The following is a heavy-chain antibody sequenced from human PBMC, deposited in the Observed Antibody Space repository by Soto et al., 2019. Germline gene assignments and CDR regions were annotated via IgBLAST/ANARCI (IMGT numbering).Heavy chain of an antibody. D-gene: IGHD3-16*01. CDR2: IYYSGST. CDR1: GGSISSGGYY. CDR3: ARGGYYFYYGMDV. Sequence: QVQLQESGPGLVRPSQTLSLTCTVSGGSISSGGYYWSWIRQHPGKGLEWIGYIYYSGSTYYNPSLKSRVTISVDTSKNQFSLRLSSVTAADTAVYYCARGGYYFYYGMDVWGQGTTVTVSS. J-gene: IGHJ6*02. V-gene: IGHV4-31*03.